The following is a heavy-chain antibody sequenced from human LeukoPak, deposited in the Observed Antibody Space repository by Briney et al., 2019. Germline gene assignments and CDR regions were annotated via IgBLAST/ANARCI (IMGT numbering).Heavy chain of an antibody. V-gene: IGHV3-48*03. D-gene: IGHD1-26*01. CDR1: GFTVSSNY. CDR2: ISSSGATK. J-gene: IGHJ4*02. CDR3: ARATRGVGSNFDY. Sequence: GGSLRLSCAASGFTVSSNYMSWVRQAPGKGLEWVSYISSSGATKYYADSVKGRFTISRDNAKNSLYLQMNSLRAEDTAVYYCARATRGVGSNFDYWDQGTLVTVSS.